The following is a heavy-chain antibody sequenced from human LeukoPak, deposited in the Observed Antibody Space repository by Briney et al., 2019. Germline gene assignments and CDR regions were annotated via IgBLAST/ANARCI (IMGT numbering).Heavy chain of an antibody. CDR3: ARAGRTYYYDSSGSLDAFDI. D-gene: IGHD3-22*01. CDR1: GDSVSSNSAA. CDR2: TYYRSKWYN. Sequence: SQTLSLTCAISGDSVSSNSAAWNWIRQSPSRGLEWLGRTYYRSKWYNDYAVSVKSRITINPDTSKNQFSLQLNSVTPEDTAVYYCARAGRTYYYDSSGSLDAFDIWGQGTMVTVSS. V-gene: IGHV6-1*01. J-gene: IGHJ3*02.